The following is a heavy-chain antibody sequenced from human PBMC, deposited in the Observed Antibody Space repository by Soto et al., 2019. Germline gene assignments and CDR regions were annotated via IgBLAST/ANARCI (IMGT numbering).Heavy chain of an antibody. CDR3: AKEEQLVPGY. Sequence: ESGGGVVQPGRSLRLSCAASGFTFSSYGMHWVRQAPGKGLEWVAVISYDGSNKYYADSVKGRFTISRDNSKNTLYLQMNSLRAEDTAVYYCAKEEQLVPGYWGQGTLVTVSS. J-gene: IGHJ4*02. V-gene: IGHV3-30*18. CDR2: ISYDGSNK. CDR1: GFTFSSYG. D-gene: IGHD6-13*01.